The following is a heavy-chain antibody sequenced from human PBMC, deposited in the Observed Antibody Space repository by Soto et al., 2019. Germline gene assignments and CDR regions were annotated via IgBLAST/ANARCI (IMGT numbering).Heavy chain of an antibody. CDR3: ARIIGYCRNNDCSWTFDI. CDR1: GYSFISYW. D-gene: IGHD2-2*03. V-gene: IGHV5-51*01. CDR2: FYPGDSTS. Sequence: PGESLKISCKTSGYSFISYWVAWVGQKPGKGLEWMGTFYPGDSTSTYSPSFQGQVTISVDKSISTAYLHLSSLKASDTAMYYCARIIGYCRNNDCSWTFDIWGQGTTVTVSS. J-gene: IGHJ3*02.